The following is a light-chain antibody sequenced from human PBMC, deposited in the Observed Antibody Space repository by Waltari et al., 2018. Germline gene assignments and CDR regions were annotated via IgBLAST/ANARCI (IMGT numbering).Light chain of an antibody. CDR2: HAS. CDR1: QGVGKY. J-gene: IGKJ1*01. Sequence: EIVLTQSPGTLSLSPGERATLTCRASQGVGKYLAGYQQRPGQAPRLLLSHASIRATGIPDRFSGSGFGTDFSLTISRLEPEDVAVYYCQKYDFLPATFGQGTTVEIK. CDR3: QKYDFLPAT. V-gene: IGKV3-20*01.